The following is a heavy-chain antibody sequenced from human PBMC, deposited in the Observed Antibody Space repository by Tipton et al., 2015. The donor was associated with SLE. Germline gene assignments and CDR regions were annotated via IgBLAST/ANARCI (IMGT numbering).Heavy chain of an antibody. CDR3: ARAQWLVRWFDP. V-gene: IGHV4-34*01. D-gene: IGHD6-19*01. J-gene: IGHJ5*02. CDR2: INHSGST. CDR1: GGSFSGCY. Sequence: TLSLTCAVYGGSFSGCYWSWIRQPPGKGLEWIGEINHSGSTNYNPSLKSRVAISVDTSKNQFSLKLSSVTAADTAVYYCARAQWLVRWFDPWGQGTLVTVSS.